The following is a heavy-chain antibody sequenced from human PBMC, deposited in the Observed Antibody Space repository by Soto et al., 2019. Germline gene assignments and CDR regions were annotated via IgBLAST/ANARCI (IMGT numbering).Heavy chain of an antibody. D-gene: IGHD3-16*01. J-gene: IGHJ4*02. V-gene: IGHV4-34*01. CDR3: ARGRMITFGGATECDY. CDR1: GGSFSGYY. CDR2: INHSGST. Sequence: SETLSLTCAVYGGSFSGYYWSWIRQPPGKGLEWIGEINHSGSTNYNPSLKSRVTISVDTSKNQFSLKLSSVTAADTAVYYCARGRMITFGGATECDYWGQGTLVTVSS.